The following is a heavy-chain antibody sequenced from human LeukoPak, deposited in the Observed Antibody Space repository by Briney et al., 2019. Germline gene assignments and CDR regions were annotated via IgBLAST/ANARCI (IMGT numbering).Heavy chain of an antibody. CDR3: AREGNSSSSYYMDV. J-gene: IGHJ6*03. CDR1: GFTFSTYS. D-gene: IGHD6-13*01. CDR2: ISSSSTI. V-gene: IGHV3-48*01. Sequence: PGGSLRLSCAASGFTFSTYSMNWVRQAPGKGLEWVSYISSSSTIYYADSVKGRFTISRDNAKNSLYLQMNSLRAEDTAVYYCAREGNSSSSYYMDVWGKGTTVTVSS.